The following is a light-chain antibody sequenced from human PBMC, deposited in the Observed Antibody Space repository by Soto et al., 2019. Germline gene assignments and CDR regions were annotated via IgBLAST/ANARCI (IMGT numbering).Light chain of an antibody. CDR3: QQSYSTPFT. J-gene: IGKJ3*01. CDR1: QSISSY. Sequence: DIPMTQSPSSLSASVGDRVTITCRASQSISSYLNWYQQKPGKAPKLLIYAASSLQSGVPSRLSGSGSGTDFTLTISSLLPEDFATHYCQQSYSTPFTFGPGTKVDIK. CDR2: AAS. V-gene: IGKV1-39*01.